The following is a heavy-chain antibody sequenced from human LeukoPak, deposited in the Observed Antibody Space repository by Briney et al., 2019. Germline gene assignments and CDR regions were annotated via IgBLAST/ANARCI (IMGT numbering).Heavy chain of an antibody. Sequence: GSLRLSCAASGFTFSSYEMNWVRQAPGKGLEWIANIYYSGSTYYNPSLKSRVTISVDTSKNQLSLKLSAVTAADTAIYYCTRANGYGLIDYWGQGTLVTVSS. CDR2: IYYSGST. J-gene: IGHJ4*02. CDR3: TRANGYGLIDY. D-gene: IGHD5-18*01. V-gene: IGHV4-59*08. CDR1: GFTFSSYE.